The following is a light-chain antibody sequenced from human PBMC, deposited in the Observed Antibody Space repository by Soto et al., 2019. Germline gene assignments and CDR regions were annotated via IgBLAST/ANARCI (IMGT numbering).Light chain of an antibody. CDR2: GAS. Sequence: EIVLTQSPGTLSLSPGERATLSCRASQIVSSTYLAWYQQKPGQAPRLLIYGASSRATGIPDRLSGSGSGTDFTLTISRLEPEDFAVYYCQQRSNWTFGQGTKVDIK. J-gene: IGKJ1*01. V-gene: IGKV3D-20*02. CDR1: QIVSSTY. CDR3: QQRSNWT.